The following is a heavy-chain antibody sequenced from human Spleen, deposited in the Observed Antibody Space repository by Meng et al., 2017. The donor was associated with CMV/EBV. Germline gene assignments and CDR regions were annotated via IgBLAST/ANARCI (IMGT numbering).Heavy chain of an antibody. CDR3: ASGSIVVVPAAFDY. J-gene: IGHJ4*02. D-gene: IGHD2-2*01. V-gene: IGHV1-69*05. CDR2: VIPIFGTP. Sequence: SVKVSCKASGGIFNSYAFSWVRQAPGHGLEWMGGVIPIFGTPNYAQKFQGRVTITTDESTSTAYMELSSLRSEDTAVYYCASGSIVVVPAAFDYWGQGTLVTVSS. CDR1: GGIFNSYA.